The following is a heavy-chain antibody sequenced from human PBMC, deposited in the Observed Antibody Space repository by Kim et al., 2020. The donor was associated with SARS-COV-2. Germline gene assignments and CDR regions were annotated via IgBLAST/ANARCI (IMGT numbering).Heavy chain of an antibody. CDR2: INRNGSAQ. CDR1: GFTFRNYW. D-gene: IGHD3-16*02. Sequence: RGSLRLSCVASGFTFRNYWMSWVRQAPGKGLEWVANINRNGSAQYYVDSVMGRFTISRDNAENSVYLQMNSLRAEDTAVYYCAKDLAFYLWGQGTLVTVSS. V-gene: IGHV3-7*03. J-gene: IGHJ4*02. CDR3: AKDLAFYL.